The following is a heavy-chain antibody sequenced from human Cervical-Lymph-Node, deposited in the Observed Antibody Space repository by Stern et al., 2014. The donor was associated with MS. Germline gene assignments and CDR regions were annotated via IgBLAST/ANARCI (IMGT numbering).Heavy chain of an antibody. D-gene: IGHD3-3*02. CDR3: ARESGISPGIDY. CDR1: GGTFSSYA. V-gene: IGHV1-69*01. J-gene: IGHJ4*02. CDR2: ILPIFSTA. Sequence: VQLVESGGEVKKPGCSVKVSCKASGGTFSSYAISWVRQAPGKGLEWMGGILPIFSTANYAQKFQGRVTITADESTSTAYMELSSLRSEDTAVYYWARESGISPGIDYWGQGTLVTVSS.